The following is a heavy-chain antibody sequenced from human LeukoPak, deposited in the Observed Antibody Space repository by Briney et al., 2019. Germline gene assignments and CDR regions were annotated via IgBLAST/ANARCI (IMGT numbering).Heavy chain of an antibody. CDR1: GFTFSTYE. J-gene: IGHJ4*02. CDR2: MSSSGSTI. D-gene: IGHD2-2*02. CDR3: ARGLGYCSSASCYNVGSIDY. V-gene: IGHV3-48*03. Sequence: TGGSLRLSCAASGFTFSTYEMNWVRQAPGKRLEWVSYMSSSGSTIHYADSVRGRFTISRDNDKNSLYLQMNSLRAEDTAVYYCARGLGYCSSASCYNVGSIDYWGQGTLVTVSS.